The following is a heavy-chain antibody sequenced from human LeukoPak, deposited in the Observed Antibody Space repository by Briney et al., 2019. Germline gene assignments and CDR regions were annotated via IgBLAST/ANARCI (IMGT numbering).Heavy chain of an antibody. CDR1: GYTFTGYY. J-gene: IGHJ4*02. D-gene: IGHD6-19*01. CDR3: ARTSSGWYRDNDY. V-gene: IGHV1-2*02. Sequence: GASVKVSCKASGYTFTGYYMHWVRQAPGQGLEWMGWINPNSGGTNYAQKFQGRVTMTRDTSISTAYMELSRLRSDDTAVYYCARTSSGWYRDNDYWGQGSLVTVSS. CDR2: INPNSGGT.